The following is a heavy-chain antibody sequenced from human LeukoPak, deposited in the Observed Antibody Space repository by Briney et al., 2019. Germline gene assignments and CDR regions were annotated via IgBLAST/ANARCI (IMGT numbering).Heavy chain of an antibody. CDR3: ARFTPYYDILTGYSHFDY. J-gene: IGHJ4*02. CDR2: IYYSGST. CDR1: GGSISSSHYY. D-gene: IGHD3-9*01. Sequence: SETLSLTCTVSGGSISSSHYYWGWIRQPPGKGLEWIGYIYYSGSTNYNPSLKSRVTISVDTSKNQFSLKLNSVTAADTAVYYCARFTPYYDILTGYSHFDYWGQGTLVTVSS. V-gene: IGHV4-61*05.